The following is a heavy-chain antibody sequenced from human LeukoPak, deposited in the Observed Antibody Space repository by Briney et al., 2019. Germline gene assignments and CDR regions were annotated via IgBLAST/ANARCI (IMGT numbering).Heavy chain of an antibody. D-gene: IGHD5-12*01. CDR3: AKDRGSSGYDDAFDM. CDR2: ISWNSRTI. Sequence: GGSLRLSCAASGFTYDDCAMHWVRQVPGKGLEWVSLISWNSRTISYADSVKGRFSISRDNAKNSLYLQMNSLRTEDTAVYYCAKDRGSSGYDDAFDMWGQGTMVTVSS. V-gene: IGHV3-9*01. J-gene: IGHJ3*02. CDR1: GFTYDDCA.